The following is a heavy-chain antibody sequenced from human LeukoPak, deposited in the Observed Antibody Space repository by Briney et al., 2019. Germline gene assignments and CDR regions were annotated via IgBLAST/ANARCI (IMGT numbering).Heavy chain of an antibody. D-gene: IGHD4-17*01. CDR1: GFTFSSHA. V-gene: IGHV3-23*01. Sequence: GGSLRLSCAASGFTFSSHAMDWVRQAPGKGLEWVSSIGGIGASTYYADSVKGRFTISRDNSKNTLYLQMNSLRAEDTALYYCAKAAYGDYVNWFDPWGQGILVIVSS. CDR2: IGGIGAST. J-gene: IGHJ5*02. CDR3: AKAAYGDYVNWFDP.